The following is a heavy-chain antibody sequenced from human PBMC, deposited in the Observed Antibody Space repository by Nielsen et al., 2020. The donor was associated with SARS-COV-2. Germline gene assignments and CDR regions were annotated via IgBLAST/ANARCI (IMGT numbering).Heavy chain of an antibody. CDR2: ISWNSGSI. Sequence: GGSLRLSCAASGFTFDDYAMHWVRQAPGKGLEWVSGISWNSGSIGYADSVKGRFTISRDNAKNSLYLQMNSLRAEDTAVYYCAKTYSGSYHGHFDYWGQGTLVTVSS. J-gene: IGHJ4*02. D-gene: IGHD1-26*01. CDR3: AKTYSGSYHGHFDY. V-gene: IGHV3-9*01. CDR1: GFTFDDYA.